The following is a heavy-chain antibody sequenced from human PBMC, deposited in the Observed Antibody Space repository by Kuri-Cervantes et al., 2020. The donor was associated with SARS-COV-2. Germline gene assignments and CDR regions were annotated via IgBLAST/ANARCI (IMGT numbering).Heavy chain of an antibody. CDR2: IIPLSATT. CDR3: ARDDGRLIFGVVIDYYYYGMDV. Sequence: SVKVSCKASGGTFNNYAISWVRQAPGRGLEWMGGIIPLSATTINAQKFQGRVTMTTDTSASTAYMELRSLRSDETAVYYCARDDGRLIFGVVIDYYYYGMDVWGQGTTVTVSS. J-gene: IGHJ6*02. V-gene: IGHV1-69*05. D-gene: IGHD3-3*01. CDR1: GGTFNNYA.